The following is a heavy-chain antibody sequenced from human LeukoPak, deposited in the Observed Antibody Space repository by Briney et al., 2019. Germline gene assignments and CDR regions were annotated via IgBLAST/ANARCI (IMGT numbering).Heavy chain of an antibody. CDR3: AKETRGSYSDY. Sequence: GGSLRLSCAASGFTFSISGMHWVRQAPGKGLEWVAFIRYDGTGKYYADSVKGRFTISRDNSKNTVYLQMNSLRAEDTAVYYCAKETRGSYSDYWGQGTLVTVSS. CDR1: GFTFSISG. D-gene: IGHD1-26*01. J-gene: IGHJ4*02. V-gene: IGHV3-30*02. CDR2: IRYDGTGK.